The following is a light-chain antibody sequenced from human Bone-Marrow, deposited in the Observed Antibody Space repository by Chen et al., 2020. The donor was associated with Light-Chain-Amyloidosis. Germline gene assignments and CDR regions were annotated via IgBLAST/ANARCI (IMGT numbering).Light chain of an antibody. V-gene: IGLV2-23*02. J-gene: IGLJ3*02. Sequence: QSALTQPASVSGSPGQSITISCTGTSSDVGSYNLVSWYQQHPGKAPKFMIYEVNKRPSGVSNRFSGSKSGNTASLTISGLQAEDEADYYCCSYAGRSTLVFGGGTKVTVL. CDR3: CSYAGRSTLV. CDR1: SSDVGSYNL. CDR2: EVN.